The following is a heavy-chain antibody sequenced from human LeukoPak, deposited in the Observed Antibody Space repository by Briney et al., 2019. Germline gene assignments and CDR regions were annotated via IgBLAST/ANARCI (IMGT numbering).Heavy chain of an antibody. Sequence: SETLSLTCTVSGGSISSYYWSWIRQPAGKGLGWIGRIYTSGSTNYNPSLKSRVTMSVDTSKNQFSLKLSSVTAADTAVYYCARVLALDGSGSSDAYYFDYWGQGTLVTVSS. CDR3: ARVLALDGSGSSDAYYFDY. V-gene: IGHV4-4*07. J-gene: IGHJ4*02. D-gene: IGHD3-10*01. CDR1: GGSISSYY. CDR2: IYTSGST.